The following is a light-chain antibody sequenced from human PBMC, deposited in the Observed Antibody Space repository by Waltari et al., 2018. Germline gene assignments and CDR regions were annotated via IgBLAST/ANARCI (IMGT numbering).Light chain of an antibody. CDR3: QETYTTLFT. V-gene: IGKV1-39*01. CDR1: RTIRNY. Sequence: DIQMTQSPPSLAASVGDSVNITCRASRTIRNYLNWYQQRPGKAPKLLISAASSLQSGVPSRFSGSGSGTDFALTISSLQPEDFASYHCQETYTTLFTFGPGTKVEIK. CDR2: AAS. J-gene: IGKJ3*01.